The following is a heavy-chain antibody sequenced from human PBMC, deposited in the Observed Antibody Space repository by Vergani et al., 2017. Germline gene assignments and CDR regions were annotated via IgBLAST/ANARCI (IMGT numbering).Heavy chain of an antibody. V-gene: IGHV3-9*03. D-gene: IGHD2-15*01. CDR2: ISWNSGTI. CDR1: GFIFDDYA. Sequence: EVQLVGSGGGLVQPGRSLRLSCAASGFIFDDYAMHWVRQGPGKGLEWVSGISWNSGTIGYADSVKGRFTISRDNAKNSLYLQMNSLRAEDMALYYCAKDIGGNYYYYGMDVWGQGTTVTVSS. CDR3: AKDIGGNYYYYGMDV. J-gene: IGHJ6*02.